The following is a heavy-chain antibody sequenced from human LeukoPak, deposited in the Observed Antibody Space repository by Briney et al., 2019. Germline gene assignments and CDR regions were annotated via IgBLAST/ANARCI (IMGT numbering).Heavy chain of an antibody. J-gene: IGHJ3*02. V-gene: IGHV4-38-2*02. Sequence: PSETLSLTCTVSGFFVSSGYYWGWIRQPPGKGLEWIGSIYHRGTTYYNPSLKSRVSMSVDTSKNQFSLKLTSVTAADTAVYYCAKSNGYGLVDIWGQGTMVTVSS. CDR3: AKSNGYGLVDI. D-gene: IGHD3-10*01. CDR2: IYHRGTT. CDR1: GFFVSSGYY.